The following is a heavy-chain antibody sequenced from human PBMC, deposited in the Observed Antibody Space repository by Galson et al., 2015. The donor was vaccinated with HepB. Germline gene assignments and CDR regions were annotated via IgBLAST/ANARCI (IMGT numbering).Heavy chain of an antibody. J-gene: IGHJ6*02. CDR3: ARSPELRTYYGMDV. Sequence: SLRLSCAASGFTFSSYSMNWVRQAPGKGLEWVSSISSSSYIYYADSVKGRFTISRDNAKNSLYLQMNSLRAEDTAVYYCARSPELRTYYGMDVWGQGTTVTVSS. CDR1: GFTFSSYS. D-gene: IGHD1-7*01. V-gene: IGHV3-21*01. CDR2: ISSSSYI.